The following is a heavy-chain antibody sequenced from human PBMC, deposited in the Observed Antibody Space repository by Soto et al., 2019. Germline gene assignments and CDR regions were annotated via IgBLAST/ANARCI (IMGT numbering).Heavy chain of an antibody. CDR3: ARQDDSSGYVLSY. Sequence: SETLSLTCTVSGGSITSGGYCWTWIRQHPVKGLEWMGHIYYSGSTSYNPSLKSRITISIDTSKNQFSLKLTSVTAADTAVYYCARQDDSSGYVLSYWGQGTLVTVSS. CDR1: GGSITSGGYC. V-gene: IGHV4-31*03. CDR2: IYYSGST. J-gene: IGHJ4*02. D-gene: IGHD3-22*01.